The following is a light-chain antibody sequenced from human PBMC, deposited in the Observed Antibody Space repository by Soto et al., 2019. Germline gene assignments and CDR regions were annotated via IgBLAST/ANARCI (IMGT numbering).Light chain of an antibody. CDR1: SSDVGGYNY. V-gene: IGLV2-14*01. Sequence: QSALTQPASVSGSPGQSITISCTGTSSDVGGYNYVSWYQQHPGKAPKLMMYDFSNRPSGVSNRFSGSKSGNTASLTSSGLLAEDEADYYCSSYTSSSTLYVFGTGTKVTVL. CDR3: SSYTSSSTLYV. CDR2: DFS. J-gene: IGLJ1*01.